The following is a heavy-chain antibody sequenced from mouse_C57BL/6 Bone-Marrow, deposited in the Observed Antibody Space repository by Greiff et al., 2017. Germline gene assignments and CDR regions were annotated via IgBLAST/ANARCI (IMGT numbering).Heavy chain of an antibody. V-gene: IGHV1-59*01. J-gene: IGHJ4*01. Sequence: VQLQQPGAELVRPGTSVKLSCKASGYTFTSYWMHWVKQRPGQGLEWIGVIDPSDSYTNYNQKFKGKATLTVDTSSSTAYMQLSSLTSEDSAVYYCARGGYYYGSYAMDYWGQGTSVTVSS. CDR2: IDPSDSYT. D-gene: IGHD1-1*01. CDR3: ARGGYYYGSYAMDY. CDR1: GYTFTSYW.